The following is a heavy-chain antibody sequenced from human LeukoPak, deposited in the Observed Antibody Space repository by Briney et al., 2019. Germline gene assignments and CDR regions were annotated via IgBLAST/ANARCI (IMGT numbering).Heavy chain of an antibody. J-gene: IGHJ4*02. D-gene: IGHD5-18*01. CDR1: GFTFSSYW. CDR2: INSDGSST. CDR3: ARGKGYSYDYY. Sequence: AGGSLRLSCAASGFTFSSYWMHWVRQAPGKGLVWVSRINSDGSSTSYADSVKGRFTISRDIAKNTLYLQMNSLRAEDTAVYYCARGKGYSYDYYWGQGTLVTVSS. V-gene: IGHV3-74*01.